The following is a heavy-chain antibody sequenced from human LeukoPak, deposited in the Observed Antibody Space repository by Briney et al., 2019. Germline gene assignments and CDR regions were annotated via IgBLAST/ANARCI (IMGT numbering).Heavy chain of an antibody. D-gene: IGHD1-26*01. CDR2: IYYNGNT. CDR1: DGSINSYY. Sequence: SETLSLTCSVSDGSINSYYWNWIRRPPGKGLEWIGYIYYNGNTNYSPSLKSRVTMSVDTSKNLFSLKVSSVTAADTAVYYCARGRSNYYGMDVWGQATTVTVSS. J-gene: IGHJ6*02. V-gene: IGHV4-59*01. CDR3: ARGRSNYYGMDV.